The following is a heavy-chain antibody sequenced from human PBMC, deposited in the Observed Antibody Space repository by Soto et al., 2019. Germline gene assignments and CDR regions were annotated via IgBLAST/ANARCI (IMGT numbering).Heavy chain of an antibody. CDR1: GFTFSSYA. V-gene: IGHV3-23*01. CDR2: ISGSGGST. D-gene: IGHD3-22*01. Sequence: GGSLRLSCAASGFTFSSYAMSWVRQAPGKGLEWVSAISGSGGSTYYADSVKGRFTISRDNSKNTLYLQMNSLRAEDTAVYYCAKDFYDSSGYHPPAFDYWGQGTLVTVSS. J-gene: IGHJ4*02. CDR3: AKDFYDSSGYHPPAFDY.